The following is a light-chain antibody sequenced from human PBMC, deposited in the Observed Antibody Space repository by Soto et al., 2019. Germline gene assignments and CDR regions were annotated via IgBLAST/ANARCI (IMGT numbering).Light chain of an antibody. CDR1: QSVSSNY. Sequence: EIVLTQSPGTLSLSPGERATLSCRASQSVSSNYLAWYQQKRGQAPRLLIYGASSRTTGIPTRLSGSGSGTDFTLSISRLEPEDFAVYYCQQYDTSPRTFGQGTKVEI. CDR3: QQYDTSPRT. J-gene: IGKJ1*01. V-gene: IGKV3-20*01. CDR2: GAS.